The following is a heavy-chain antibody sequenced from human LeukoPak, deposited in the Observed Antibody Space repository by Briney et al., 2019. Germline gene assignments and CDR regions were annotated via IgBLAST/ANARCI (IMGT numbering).Heavy chain of an antibody. CDR3: ARSPIAAAIKIFDY. Sequence: ASVKVSCKASGYTFTGYYMHWVRQAPGQGLEWMGWINPNSGGTNYAQKFQGWVTMTRDTSISTAYMELSRLRSDDTAVYYCARSPIAAAIKIFDYWGQGTLVTVSS. V-gene: IGHV1-2*04. CDR2: INPNSGGT. CDR1: GYTFTGYY. J-gene: IGHJ4*02. D-gene: IGHD6-13*01.